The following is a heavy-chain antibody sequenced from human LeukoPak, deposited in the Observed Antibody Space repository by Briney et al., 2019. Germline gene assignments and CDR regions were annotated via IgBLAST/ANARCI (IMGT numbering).Heavy chain of an antibody. CDR1: GGSISSYY. D-gene: IGHD5-18*01. Sequence: PSETLSLTCTVSGGSISSYYWGWIRQPPGKGLEWIGSIYYSGSTYYNPSLKSRVTISVDTSKNQFSLKLSSVTAADTAVYYCASKVKLRGYSYGLYYFDYWGQGTLVTVSS. CDR3: ASKVKLRGYSYGLYYFDY. V-gene: IGHV4-39*01. J-gene: IGHJ4*02. CDR2: IYYSGST.